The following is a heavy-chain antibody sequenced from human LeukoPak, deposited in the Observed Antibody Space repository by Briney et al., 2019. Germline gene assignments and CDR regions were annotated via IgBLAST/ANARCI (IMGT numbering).Heavy chain of an antibody. D-gene: IGHD3-10*01. V-gene: IGHV1-69*05. J-gene: IGHJ6*03. CDR2: IIPVFGTA. Sequence: SVKVFCKASGGTFSSYAISWVRQAPGQGLEWMGGIIPVFGTANYAQKFQGRVTITTDESTSTAYMELSSLRSEDTAVYYCARGRFVYYYYYYMDVWGKGTTVTVSS. CDR3: ARGRFVYYYYYYMDV. CDR1: GGTFSSYA.